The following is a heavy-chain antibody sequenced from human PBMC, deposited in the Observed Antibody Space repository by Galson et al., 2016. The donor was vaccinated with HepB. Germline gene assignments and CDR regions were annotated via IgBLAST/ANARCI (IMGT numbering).Heavy chain of an antibody. CDR3: AYTSARYPTNWSPNWLDP. CDR2: VYWDDDY. CDR1: GFSLNSYGVG. V-gene: IGHV2-5*02. Sequence: PALVKPTQTLTLTCTVSGFSLNSYGVGVAWIRQPPGEAPEWLGAVYWDDDYRYSPALKSRITITRDSSRDQVILTLTNMDPGDSATYYCAYTSARYPTNWSPNWLDPWGQGTLVTVSS. D-gene: IGHD7-27*01. J-gene: IGHJ5*02.